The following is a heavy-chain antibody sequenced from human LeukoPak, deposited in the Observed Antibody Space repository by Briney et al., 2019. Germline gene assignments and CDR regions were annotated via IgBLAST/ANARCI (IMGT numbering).Heavy chain of an antibody. CDR2: ISSSSSYI. J-gene: IGHJ4*02. D-gene: IGHD3-22*01. CDR3: ARGYGYYDSSGYSNYLDY. Sequence: PGGSLRLSCAASGFTFSSYSMNWVRQAPGKGLEWVSSISSSSSYIYYADSVKGRFTISRDNAKNSLYLQMNSLRAEDTAVYYCARGYGYYDSSGYSNYLDYWGQGTPVTVSS. CDR1: GFTFSSYS. V-gene: IGHV3-21*01.